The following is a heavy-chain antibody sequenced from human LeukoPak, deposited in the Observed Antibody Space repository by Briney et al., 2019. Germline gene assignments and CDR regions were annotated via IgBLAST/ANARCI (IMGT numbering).Heavy chain of an antibody. CDR2: VNPNSGGT. Sequence: ASVKVSCKASGYTFTGYYMHWVRQAPGQGLEWMGWVNPNSGGTNFAQKFQGRVTMTRDTSISTAYMELSSLRSEDTAVYYCARADSTFDYWGQGTLVTVSS. J-gene: IGHJ4*02. CDR3: ARADSTFDY. CDR1: GYTFTGYY. V-gene: IGHV1-2*02. D-gene: IGHD6-13*01.